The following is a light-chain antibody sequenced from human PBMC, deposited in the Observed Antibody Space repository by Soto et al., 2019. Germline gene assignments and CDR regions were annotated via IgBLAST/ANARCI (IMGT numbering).Light chain of an antibody. CDR2: GAS. CDR1: QSVSSSY. Sequence: ESVLTQSPGTLSLSPGQRATLSCRASQSVSSSYLSWYQQRPGQAPRLLIYGASSRATGIPDRFNGSGSGKDFTLTISRLEREDFAVYYYQQYSSAPLTFGGGTKVEIK. J-gene: IGKJ4*01. CDR3: QQYSSAPLT. V-gene: IGKV3-20*01.